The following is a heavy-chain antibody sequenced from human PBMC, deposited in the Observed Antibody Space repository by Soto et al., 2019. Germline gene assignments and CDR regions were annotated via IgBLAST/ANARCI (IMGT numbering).Heavy chain of an antibody. Sequence: GGSLRLSCAASGFTFSSYSMNWVRQAPGKGLEWVSSISSSSSYIYYADSVKGRFTISRDNAKNSLYLQMNSLRAEDTAVYYCARNISGPTISNGIDTWRKEGTV. CDR2: ISSSSSYI. J-gene: IGHJ6*04. CDR3: ARNISGPTISNGIDT. CDR1: GFTFSSYS. D-gene: IGHD1-20*01. V-gene: IGHV3-21*01.